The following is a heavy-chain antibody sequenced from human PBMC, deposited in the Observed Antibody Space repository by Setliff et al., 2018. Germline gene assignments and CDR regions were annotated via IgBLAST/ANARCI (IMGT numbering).Heavy chain of an antibody. CDR2: INPNSGGT. V-gene: IGHV1-2*06. Sequence: RASVKVSCKASGYTFTGYYMHWVRQAPGQGLEWMGRINPNSGGTNYAQKFQGRVTMTRDTSISTAYMELSSLRSEDTAVYYCARGRSTYFIDVWGKGTTVTVSS. J-gene: IGHJ6*03. CDR1: GYTFTGYY. CDR3: ARGRSTYFIDV.